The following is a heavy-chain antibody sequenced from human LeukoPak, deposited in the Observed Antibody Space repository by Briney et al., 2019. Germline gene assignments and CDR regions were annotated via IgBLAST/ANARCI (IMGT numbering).Heavy chain of an antibody. J-gene: IGHJ3*02. Sequence: PGGSLRLSCAASGFTVSSNYMSWVRQAPGKGLEWVSVIYSGGSTYYADSVKGRFTISRDNSRNTLYLQMNGLRAEDTAVYYCASNDYGDYGGAFDIWGQGTMVTVSS. CDR1: GFTVSSNY. V-gene: IGHV3-66*01. D-gene: IGHD4-17*01. CDR3: ASNDYGDYGGAFDI. CDR2: IYSGGST.